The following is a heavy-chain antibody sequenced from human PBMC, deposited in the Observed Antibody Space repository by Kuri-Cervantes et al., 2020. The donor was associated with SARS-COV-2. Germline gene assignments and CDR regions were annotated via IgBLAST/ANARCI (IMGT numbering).Heavy chain of an antibody. CDR2: IYSGGST. V-gene: IGHV3-66*02. J-gene: IGHJ4*02. Sequence: GESLKISCAASAFTFSSYGMSWVRQAPGKGLEWVSVIYSGGSTYYADSVKGRFTIPRDNSKNTLYLQMNSLRAEDTAVYYCTTLIDYWGQGALVTVSS. CDR1: AFTFSSYG. CDR3: TTLIDY.